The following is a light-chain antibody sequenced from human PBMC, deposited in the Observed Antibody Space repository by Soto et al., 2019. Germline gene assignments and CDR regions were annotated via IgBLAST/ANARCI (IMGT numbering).Light chain of an antibody. CDR1: QSISSW. CDR2: AAS. CDR3: QQYNSYWT. V-gene: IGKV1-5*01. J-gene: IGKJ1*01. Sequence: DIQMTQSPSTLSASVGDRVTITCRASQSISSWLAWYQQKPGKAPKVLIYAASSLQSGVPSRFSGSGSGTEFTLTISSLQPDDFATYYCQQYNSYWTFGQGTKVDIK.